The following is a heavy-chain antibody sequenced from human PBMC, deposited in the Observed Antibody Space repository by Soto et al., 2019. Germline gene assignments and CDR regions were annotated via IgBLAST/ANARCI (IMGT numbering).Heavy chain of an antibody. CDR2: ISAVGGST. CDR1: EYTFRIYA. V-gene: IGHV3-23*01. J-gene: IGHJ3*02. CDR3: AKDRGGYCSGGTCYYDAFDI. Sequence: PGGSLGLSSAASEYTFRIYAMSWVRQAPGKGLEWVSVISAVGGSTYYADSVKGRFTISRDNSKNTLYLQMKSLRAEDTAIYYCAKDRGGYCSGGTCYYDAFDIWGQGTMVTVSS. D-gene: IGHD2-15*01.